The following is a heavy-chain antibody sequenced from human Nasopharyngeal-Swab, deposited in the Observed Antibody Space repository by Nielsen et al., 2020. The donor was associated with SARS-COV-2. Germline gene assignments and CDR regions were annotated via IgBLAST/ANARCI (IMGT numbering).Heavy chain of an antibody. CDR1: GFTFSSYA. D-gene: IGHD5-18*01. V-gene: IGHV3-23*01. Sequence: GESLKIPCAASGFTFSSYAMSWVRQAPGKGLEWVSAISGSGGSTYYADSVKGRFTISRDNSKNTLYLQMNSLRAEDTAVYYCAKDPRNTAMVNYFDYWGQGTLVTVSS. CDR3: AKDPRNTAMVNYFDY. J-gene: IGHJ4*02. CDR2: ISGSGGST.